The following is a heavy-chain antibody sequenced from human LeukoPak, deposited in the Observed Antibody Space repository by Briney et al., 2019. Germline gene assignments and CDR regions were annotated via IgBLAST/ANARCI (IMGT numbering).Heavy chain of an antibody. Sequence: GGSLRLSCAASGFTFSSYGMHWVRQAPGKGLEWVAFIRYDGSNKYYADSVKGRFTISRDNAKNSLYLQMNSLRAEDTAVYYCARATPIAAAAIDYWGQGTLVTVSS. D-gene: IGHD6-13*01. J-gene: IGHJ4*02. V-gene: IGHV3-30*02. CDR2: IRYDGSNK. CDR3: ARATPIAAAAIDY. CDR1: GFTFSSYG.